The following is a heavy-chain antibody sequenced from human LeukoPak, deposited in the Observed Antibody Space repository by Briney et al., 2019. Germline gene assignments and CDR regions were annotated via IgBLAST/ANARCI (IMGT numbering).Heavy chain of an antibody. D-gene: IGHD3-22*01. CDR3: AKAGGSITMIVVVTGGEFDY. Sequence: GGSLRLSCAASGNYWMHWVRQAPGKGLVWVSHINSDGSWTSYADSVRGRFTISRDNSKNTLYLQMNSLRAEDTAVYYCAKAGGSITMIVVVTGGEFDYWGQGTLVTVSP. J-gene: IGHJ4*02. V-gene: IGHV3-74*01. CDR1: GNYW. CDR2: INSDGSWT.